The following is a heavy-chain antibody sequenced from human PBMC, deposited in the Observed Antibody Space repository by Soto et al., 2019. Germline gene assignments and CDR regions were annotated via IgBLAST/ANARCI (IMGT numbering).Heavy chain of an antibody. CDR1: GFTFSSYG. Sequence: QVQLVESGGGVVQPGRSLRLSCAASGFTFSSYGMHWVRQAPGKGLEWVAVISYDGSNKYYADSVKGRFTISRDNSKNTLYLQMNRLRAEDTAVYYCAKGTPVTDIENAFDIWGQGTMVTVSS. CDR3: AKGTPVTDIENAFDI. J-gene: IGHJ3*02. D-gene: IGHD1-7*01. CDR2: ISYDGSNK. V-gene: IGHV3-30*18.